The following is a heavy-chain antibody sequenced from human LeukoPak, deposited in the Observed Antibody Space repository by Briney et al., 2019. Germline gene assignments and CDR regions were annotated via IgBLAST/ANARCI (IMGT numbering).Heavy chain of an antibody. CDR3: ARDRQDYYDSSGFQH. D-gene: IGHD3-22*01. V-gene: IGHV1-69*13. J-gene: IGHJ1*01. CDR2: IIPIFGTA. CDR1: GGTFSSYA. Sequence: ASVKVSCKASGGTFSSYAIGWVRQAPGQGLEWMGGIIPIFGTANYAQKFQGRVTITADESTSTAYMELSSLRSEDTAVYYCARDRQDYYDSSGFQHWGQGTLVTVSS.